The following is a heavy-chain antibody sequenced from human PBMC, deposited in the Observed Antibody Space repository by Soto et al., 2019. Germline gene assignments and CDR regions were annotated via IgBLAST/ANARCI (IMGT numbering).Heavy chain of an antibody. V-gene: IGHV1-58*01. Sequence: WASVKVSCKASGFTFTSSAVQWVRQARGQRLEWIGWIVVGSGNTNYAQKFQERVTITRDMSTSTAYMELSSLRSEDTAVYYCAVSHPRHYYYGMDVWGQGTTVTVSS. J-gene: IGHJ6*02. CDR1: GFTFTSSA. CDR3: AVSHPRHYYYGMDV. CDR2: IVVGSGNT.